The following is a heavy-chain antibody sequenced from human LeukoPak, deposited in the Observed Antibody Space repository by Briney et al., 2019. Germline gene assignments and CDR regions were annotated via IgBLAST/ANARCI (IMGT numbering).Heavy chain of an antibody. CDR2: INHSGST. CDR3: AKPGRYSSSWYNGGYYCYYMGV. CDR1: GGSFSGYS. Sequence: SETLSLTCAVSGGSFSGYSWSWIRQPPGKGPEWIGEINHSGSTNYNPYPKSRVTMSVDTTKNQFSLKLSSVTAADTAVYYCAKPGRYSSSWYNGGYYCYYMGVWGKGTTITVSS. J-gene: IGHJ6*03. V-gene: IGHV4-34*01. D-gene: IGHD6-13*01.